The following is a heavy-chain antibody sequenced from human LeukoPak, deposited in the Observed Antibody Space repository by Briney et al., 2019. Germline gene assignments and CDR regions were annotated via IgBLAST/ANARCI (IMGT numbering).Heavy chain of an antibody. CDR3: ARVSTGSGWPSFDY. V-gene: IGHV3-11*04. J-gene: IGHJ4*02. D-gene: IGHD6-19*01. CDR1: GFSFSDYY. CDR2: ISSSGSTK. Sequence: PGGSLRLSCAASGFSFSDYYMSWIRQAPGKGLEWVSHISSSGSTKYHPDSVKGRLTISRDNAKNSLYLQMNSLRAEDTAVYYCARVSTGSGWPSFDYWGQGTLVSVSS.